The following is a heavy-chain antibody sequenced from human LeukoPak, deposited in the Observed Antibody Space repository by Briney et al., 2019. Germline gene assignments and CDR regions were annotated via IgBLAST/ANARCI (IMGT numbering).Heavy chain of an antibody. CDR1: GFTFTNAW. J-gene: IGHJ4*02. CDR2: IKSKTDGGTT. V-gene: IGHV3-15*01. CDR3: TTEAELRHYCTNGICYNFNC. Sequence: GGSLRLSCAASGFTFTNAWMSWVRQAPGKGLEWVGRIKSKTDGGTTDYAAPVKGRFTISRDDSKNTLYLQMNSLKTEDTAVYHCTTEAELRHYCTNGICYNFNCWGQGTLVTVSS. D-gene: IGHD2-8*01.